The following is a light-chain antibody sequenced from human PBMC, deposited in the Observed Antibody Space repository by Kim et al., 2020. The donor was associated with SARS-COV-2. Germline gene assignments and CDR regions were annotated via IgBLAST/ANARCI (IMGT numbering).Light chain of an antibody. Sequence: ELTQPPSASGTPGQRVTISCSGSSSNIGSNYVYWYQQLPGTAPKLLIYRNNQRPSGVPDRFSGSKSGTSASLAISGLRSEDEADYYCAAWDDSLSGVF. CDR1: SSNIGSNY. CDR2: RNN. J-gene: IGLJ3*02. V-gene: IGLV1-47*01. CDR3: AAWDDSLSGV.